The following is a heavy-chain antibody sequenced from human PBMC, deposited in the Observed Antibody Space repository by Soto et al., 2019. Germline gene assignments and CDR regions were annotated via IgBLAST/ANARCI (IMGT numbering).Heavy chain of an antibody. CDR1: GYSFTSYW. J-gene: IGHJ3*02. D-gene: IGHD3-22*01. V-gene: IGHV5-51*01. Sequence: GESLKISCKGSGYSFTSYWIGWGRQMPGKGLEWMGIIYPDDSDTSYSPSFQGQVTISADNSISTAYLQWSSLKASDTAMYYCARLSHYYDSSGYETNAFDIWGQGTMVSVSS. CDR2: IYPDDSDT. CDR3: ARLSHYYDSSGYETNAFDI.